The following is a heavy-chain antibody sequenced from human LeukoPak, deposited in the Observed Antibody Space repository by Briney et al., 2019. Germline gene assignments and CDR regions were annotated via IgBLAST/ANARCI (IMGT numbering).Heavy chain of an antibody. CDR1: GYTFTSYG. CDR3: AREGPGEGILTGPTQSDY. V-gene: IGHV1-18*04. Sequence: ASVKVSCKASGYTFTSYGISWVRQAPGQGFEWMGWISAYNGNTNYAQKLQGRVTMTTDTSTSTAYMELRSPRSDDTAVYYCAREGPGEGILTGPTQSDYWGQGTLVTVSS. J-gene: IGHJ4*02. D-gene: IGHD3-9*01. CDR2: ISAYNGNT.